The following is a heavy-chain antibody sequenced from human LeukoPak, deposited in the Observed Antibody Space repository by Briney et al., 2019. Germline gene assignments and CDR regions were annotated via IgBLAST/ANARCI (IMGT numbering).Heavy chain of an antibody. CDR1: GGSISSGSYY. CDR3: ARLPLNTVTDWYFDL. D-gene: IGHD4-11*01. CDR2: IYTSGST. Sequence: PSETLSLTCTVSGGSISSGSYYWSWIRQPAGKGLEWIGRIYTSGSTNYNPSLKSRVTISVDTSKNQFSLKLSSVTAADTAVYYCARLPLNTVTDWYFDLWGRGTLVTVSS. V-gene: IGHV4-61*02. J-gene: IGHJ2*01.